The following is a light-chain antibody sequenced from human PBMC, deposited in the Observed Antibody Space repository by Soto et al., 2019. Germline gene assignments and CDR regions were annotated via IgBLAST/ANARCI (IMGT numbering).Light chain of an antibody. Sequence: EIVLTQSPALLSLSPGERATLSCRASQIISINSLAWYHQKRGQTPRLLVYGTSTRHTGIPDRFSGSGSGTDFALTISRREPEDFGMYCCQQYDGSPLTFGHGTRVDIK. CDR2: GTS. CDR3: QQYDGSPLT. J-gene: IGKJ3*01. CDR1: QIISINS. V-gene: IGKV3-20*01.